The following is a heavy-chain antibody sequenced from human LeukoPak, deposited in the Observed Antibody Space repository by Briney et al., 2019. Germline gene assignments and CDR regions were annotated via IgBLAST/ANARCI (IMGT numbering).Heavy chain of an antibody. V-gene: IGHV1-2*06. CDR1: GYTFTGYY. J-gene: IGHJ4*02. CDR2: INPNSGGT. CDR3: AKGDSSSFDY. D-gene: IGHD6-13*01. Sequence: ASVKVSCKASGYTFTGYYMHWVRQAPGHGLEWMGRINPNSGGTNYAQKFQGGVTMTRDTSISTAYMELSGLRSDDTAVYYCAKGDSSSFDYWGQGTLVTVSS.